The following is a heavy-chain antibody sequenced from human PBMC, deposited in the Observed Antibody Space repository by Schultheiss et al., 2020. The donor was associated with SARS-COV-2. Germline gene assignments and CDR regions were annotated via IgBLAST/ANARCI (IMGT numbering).Heavy chain of an antibody. CDR3: ARHAAPAWYSSSWGTMDV. V-gene: IGHV4-59*08. D-gene: IGHD6-13*01. J-gene: IGHJ6*02. CDR2: IYYSGST. Sequence: SETLSLTCAVYGGSFSGYYWSWIRQPPGKGLEWIGYIYYSGSTNYNPSLKSRVTISVDTSKNQFSLKLSSVTAADTAVYYCARHAAPAWYSSSWGTMDVWGQGTTVTVSS. CDR1: GGSFSGYY.